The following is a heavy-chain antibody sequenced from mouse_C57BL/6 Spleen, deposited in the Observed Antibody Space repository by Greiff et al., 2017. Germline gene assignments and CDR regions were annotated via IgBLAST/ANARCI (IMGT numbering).Heavy chain of an antibody. CDR2: IYPGSGNT. J-gene: IGHJ3*01. Sequence: QVQLQQSGAELVRPGASVKLSCKASGYTFTDYYINWVKQRPGQGLEWIARIYPGSGNTYYNEKFKGKATLTAEKSSSTAYRQLSSLTSEDSAVYFCARDYCSSPCAYWGQGTLVTVAA. V-gene: IGHV1-76*01. D-gene: IGHD1-1*01. CDR3: ARDYCSSPCAY. CDR1: GYTFTDYY.